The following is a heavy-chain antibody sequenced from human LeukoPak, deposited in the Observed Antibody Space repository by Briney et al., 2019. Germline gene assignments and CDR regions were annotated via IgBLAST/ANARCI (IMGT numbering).Heavy chain of an antibody. CDR2: ISGSGGST. CDR1: GFTFSSYW. J-gene: IGHJ4*02. CDR3: AKEYTGTFSPFPSYFDN. D-gene: IGHD1-26*01. Sequence: GGSLRLSCAASGFTFSSYWMSWVRQAPGKGLEWVSAISGSGGSTYYADSVKGRFTISRDNSKNTLYLQMNSLRAEDTAIYYCAKEYTGTFSPFPSYFDNWGQGTLVTVSS. V-gene: IGHV3-23*01.